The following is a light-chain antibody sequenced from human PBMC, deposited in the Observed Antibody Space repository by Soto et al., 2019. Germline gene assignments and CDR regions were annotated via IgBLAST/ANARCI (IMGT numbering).Light chain of an antibody. CDR1: QSVSSD. Sequence: EIVMTQSPATLSVSPGESSTLSCMAIQSVSSDLAWYQQKPGQAPRLLIYYTSTRATGFPARFSGGGSGTEFTLTISSLQSEDSEFYYCQQYNKWPSTFGQGTRLEIK. CDR3: QQYNKWPST. J-gene: IGKJ5*01. CDR2: YTS. V-gene: IGKV3-15*01.